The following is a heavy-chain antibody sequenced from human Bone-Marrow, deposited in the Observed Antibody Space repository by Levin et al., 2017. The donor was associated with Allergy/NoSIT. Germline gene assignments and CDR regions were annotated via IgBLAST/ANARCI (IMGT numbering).Heavy chain of an antibody. V-gene: IGHV4-61*01. CDR1: GRSVSSGSNY. CDR2: IQNSGNT. D-gene: IGHD2-2*01. J-gene: IGHJ4*02. Sequence: SETLSLTCSVSGRSVSSGSNYWSWIRQPPGKGLEWIGYIQNSGNTNYNPSLKSRVTISVDTSKNQFSLKLSSVTAADTAVYFCAYALSAVDYWGQGTLVTVSS. CDR3: AYALSAVDY.